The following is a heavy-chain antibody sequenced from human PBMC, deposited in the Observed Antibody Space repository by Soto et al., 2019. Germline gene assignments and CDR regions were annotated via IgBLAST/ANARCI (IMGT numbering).Heavy chain of an antibody. CDR3: ASIDILTGYYTFDY. D-gene: IGHD3-9*01. Sequence: GGSLRLSCAASGFTFSSYAMHWVRQAPGKGLEWVAVISYDGSNKYYADSVKGRFTISRDNSKNTLYLQMNSLRAEDTAVYYCASIDILTGYYTFDYWGQGTLVTVSS. V-gene: IGHV3-30-3*01. CDR2: ISYDGSNK. J-gene: IGHJ4*02. CDR1: GFTFSSYA.